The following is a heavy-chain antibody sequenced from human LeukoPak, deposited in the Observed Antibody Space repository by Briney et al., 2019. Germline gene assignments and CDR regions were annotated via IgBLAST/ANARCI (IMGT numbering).Heavy chain of an antibody. V-gene: IGHV1-2*02. Sequence: GASVKVSCKASGYTFTGYYMHWVRQAPGQGLEWMGWINPNSGGTNYAQKFQGRVTMTRDTSISTAYMELSRLRSDDTAVYYCAKDTNYVWGSYHLYWGQGTLVTVSS. D-gene: IGHD3-16*02. J-gene: IGHJ4*02. CDR1: GYTFTGYY. CDR2: INPNSGGT. CDR3: AKDTNYVWGSYHLY.